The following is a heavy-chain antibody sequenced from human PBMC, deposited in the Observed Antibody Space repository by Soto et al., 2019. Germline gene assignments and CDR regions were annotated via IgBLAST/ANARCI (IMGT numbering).Heavy chain of an antibody. CDR3: ASTFGGVIPYFDY. CDR2: INAGNGNT. CDR1: GYTFTSYA. V-gene: IGHV1-3*01. Sequence: GTSVKVSCKDSGYTFTSYAMHWARQAPGQRLEWMGWINAGNGNTKYSQKFQGRVTITRDTSASTAYMELSSLRSEDTAVYYCASTFGGVIPYFDYWGQGTLVTVPS. D-gene: IGHD3-16*02. J-gene: IGHJ4*02.